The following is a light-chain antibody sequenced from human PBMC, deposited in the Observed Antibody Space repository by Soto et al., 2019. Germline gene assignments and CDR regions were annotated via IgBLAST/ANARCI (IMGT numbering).Light chain of an antibody. J-gene: IGLJ2*01. V-gene: IGLV2-14*01. CDR3: SSYTSSSLLVV. Sequence: QSALTQPSSVSGSPGQSITISCTGTSSDVGGYNYVSWYQQHPGKAPNLMIYDVSNRHSGVSNLFSGSKSGNTPSLTISGLQGEDDADYYCSSYTSSSLLVVFGGGTKLTVL. CDR1: SSDVGGYNY. CDR2: DVS.